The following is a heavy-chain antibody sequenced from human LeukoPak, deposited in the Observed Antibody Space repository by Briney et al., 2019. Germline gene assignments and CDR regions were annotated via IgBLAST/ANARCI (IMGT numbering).Heavy chain of an antibody. V-gene: IGHV3-11*04. CDR2: ISSSAATT. J-gene: IGHJ4*02. CDR3: ARDRGSTVTTVGY. D-gene: IGHD4-17*01. CDR1: GFRFSDYY. Sequence: GGSLRLSCVTSGFRFSDYYMMWIRQAPGKGPEWVAHISSSAATTLYADSVKGRFTVSRDNAKNSLYLEMTSLRAEDTAGYYCARDRGSTVTTVGYWGQGTLVTVSS.